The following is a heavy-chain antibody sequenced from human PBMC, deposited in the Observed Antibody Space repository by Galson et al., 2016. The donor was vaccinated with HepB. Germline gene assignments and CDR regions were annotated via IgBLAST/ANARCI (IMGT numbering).Heavy chain of an antibody. CDR3: ARELRFSAGSYYVGMDV. J-gene: IGHJ6*02. V-gene: IGHV4-59*01. D-gene: IGHD3-3*01. Sequence: SETLSLTCAVSGGFISSYYWSWIRQPPGKGLEWIGYIYYTGNTNYNPSLKSRVTISVNTSRNQFSLKLSAVTAADTAGDYCARELRFSAGSYYVGMDVWGLGTTVIVSS. CDR2: IYYTGNT. CDR1: GGFISSYY.